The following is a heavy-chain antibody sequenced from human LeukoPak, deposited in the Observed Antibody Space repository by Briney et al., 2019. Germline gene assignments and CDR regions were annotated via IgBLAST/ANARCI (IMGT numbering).Heavy chain of an antibody. CDR1: GYTFTGYY. Sequence: ASVKVSCKASGYTFTGYYMRWVRQAPGQGLEWMGWINPNSGGTNYAQKFQGWVTMTRDTSISTAYMELSRLRSDDTAVYYCARGYCSGGSCPPDYYYYGMDVWGQGTTVTVSS. D-gene: IGHD2-15*01. V-gene: IGHV1-2*04. J-gene: IGHJ6*02. CDR2: INPNSGGT. CDR3: ARGYCSGGSCPPDYYYYGMDV.